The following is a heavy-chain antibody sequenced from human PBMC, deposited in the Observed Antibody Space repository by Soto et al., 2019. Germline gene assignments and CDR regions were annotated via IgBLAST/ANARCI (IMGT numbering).Heavy chain of an antibody. CDR1: GFTFSDYY. V-gene: IGHV3-11*01. Sequence: GGSLRLSCAASGFTFSDYYMSWIRQAPGKGLEWVSYISSSGTSLDYADSVNGRFTISRDNTKNSLYLQMNSLRAEDTAVYYCARENRALGNAFHIWGQGTMVTVSS. CDR2: ISSSGTSL. CDR3: ARENRALGNAFHI. J-gene: IGHJ3*02.